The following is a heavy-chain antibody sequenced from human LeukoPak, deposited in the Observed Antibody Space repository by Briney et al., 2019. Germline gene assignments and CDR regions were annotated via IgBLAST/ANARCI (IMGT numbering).Heavy chain of an antibody. Sequence: ASVKVSCKVSGYTFTDYYMHWVPQTPGKGLEWMGLVDTEDGETIYAEKFQGRVTITADTSTDTAYMELSSLRSEDTAVYDCATGSRFLEWLPIYWGQGTLVTVSS. CDR3: ATGSRFLEWLPIY. CDR2: VDTEDGET. CDR1: GYTFTDYY. V-gene: IGHV1-69-2*01. J-gene: IGHJ4*02. D-gene: IGHD3-3*01.